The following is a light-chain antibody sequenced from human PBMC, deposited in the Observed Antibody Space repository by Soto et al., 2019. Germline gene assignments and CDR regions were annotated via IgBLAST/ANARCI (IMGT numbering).Light chain of an antibody. CDR3: QVWDSTNDHFV. CDR2: DDS. CDR1: NIGRKS. J-gene: IGLJ1*01. V-gene: IGLV3-21*02. Sequence: SYELTQPPSVSVAPGQTARITCGGNNIGRKSVHWYQQKPGQAPVLAVFDDSDRPSGIPERFSGSNSGNTATLTISSVEAWDEADYFCQVWDSTNDHFVFGTGTKV.